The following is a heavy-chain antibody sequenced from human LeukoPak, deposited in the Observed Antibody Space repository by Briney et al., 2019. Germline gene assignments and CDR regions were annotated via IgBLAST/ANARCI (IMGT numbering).Heavy chain of an antibody. CDR2: IYYSGST. J-gene: IGHJ4*02. Sequence: SETMSLTCTVSGGSIISSAYYWSWIRQPPGKGLEWIGYIYYSGSTYYNPSLKSRVTISLDTSKNQFSLKLSSVTAADTAVYYCARDRMAKYYYDSSGYQWGQGTLVTVSS. CDR3: ARDRMAKYYYDSSGYQ. CDR1: GGSIISSAYY. D-gene: IGHD3-22*01. V-gene: IGHV4-30-4*08.